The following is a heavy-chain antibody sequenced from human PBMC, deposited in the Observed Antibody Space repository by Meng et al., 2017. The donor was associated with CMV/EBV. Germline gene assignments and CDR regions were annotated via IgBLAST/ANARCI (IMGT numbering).Heavy chain of an antibody. CDR3: ARNAPIQIITIFGVVTPEYFQH. V-gene: IGHV3-7*01. D-gene: IGHD3-3*01. J-gene: IGHJ1*01. CDR1: GFTFSSYW. CDR2: IKQDGSEK. Sequence: GGSLRLSCAASGFTFSSYWMRWVRQAPGKGLEWVANIKQDGSEKYYVDSVKGRFTISRDNAKNSLYLQMNSLRAEDTAVYYCARNAPIQIITIFGVVTPEYFQHWGQGTLVTVSS.